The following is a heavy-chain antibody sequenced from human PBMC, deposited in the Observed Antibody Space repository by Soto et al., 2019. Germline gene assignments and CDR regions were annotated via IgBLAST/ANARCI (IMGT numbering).Heavy chain of an antibody. V-gene: IGHV3-23*01. CDR1: GFTFSSYA. D-gene: IGHD3-22*01. J-gene: IGHJ6*02. CDR3: AKSVSVYYYDSSGYYPYGYYGMDV. Sequence: GGSLRLSCAASGFTFSSYAMSWVRQAPGKGLEWVSAISGSGGSTYYADSVKGRFTISRDNSKNTLYLQMNSLRAEDTAVYYCAKSVSVYYYDSSGYYPYGYYGMDVWGQGTTVTVSS. CDR2: ISGSGGST.